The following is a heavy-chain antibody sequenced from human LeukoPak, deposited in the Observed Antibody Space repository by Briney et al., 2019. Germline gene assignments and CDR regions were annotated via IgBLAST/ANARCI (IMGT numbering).Heavy chain of an antibody. Sequence: PSETLSLTCTVSGGSISSSSYYWGWIRQPPGKGLEWIGSIYYSGSTYYNPSLKSRVTISVDTSKNQFSLKLSSVTAADTAVYYCARGAVAGTNYFDYWGQGTLVTVSS. V-gene: IGHV4-39*07. CDR3: ARGAVAGTNYFDY. D-gene: IGHD6-19*01. CDR2: IYYSGST. CDR1: GGSISSSSYY. J-gene: IGHJ4*02.